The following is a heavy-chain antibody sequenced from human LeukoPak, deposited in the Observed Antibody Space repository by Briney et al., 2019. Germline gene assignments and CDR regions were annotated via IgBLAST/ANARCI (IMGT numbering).Heavy chain of an antibody. V-gene: IGHV4-31*03. CDR2: IYYSGST. D-gene: IGHD5-12*01. Sequence: SQTLSLTCTVSGGSISSGGYYWRWLRQHPGKGLEWIGYIYYSGSTYYNPSLKSRVTISVDTSKNQFSLKLSSVTAADTAVYYCARDERSGYVLDAFDIWGQGTMVTVSS. CDR1: GGSISSGGYY. J-gene: IGHJ3*02. CDR3: ARDERSGYVLDAFDI.